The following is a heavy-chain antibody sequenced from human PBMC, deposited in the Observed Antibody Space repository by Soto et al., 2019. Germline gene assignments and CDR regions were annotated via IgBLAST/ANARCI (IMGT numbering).Heavy chain of an antibody. D-gene: IGHD4-17*01. J-gene: IGHJ3*02. Sequence: SETLSLTGTVSGGSISSGGYYWSWIRQHPGKGLEWIGYIYYSGSTYYNPSLKSRVTISVDTSKNQFSLKLSSVTAADTAVYYCARLATTVTTFYSSDDAFDIWGQGTMVTVS. CDR1: GGSISSGGYY. V-gene: IGHV4-31*03. CDR3: ARLATTVTTFYSSDDAFDI. CDR2: IYYSGST.